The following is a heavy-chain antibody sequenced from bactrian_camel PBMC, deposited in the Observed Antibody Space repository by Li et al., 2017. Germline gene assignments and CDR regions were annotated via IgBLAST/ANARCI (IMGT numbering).Heavy chain of an antibody. J-gene: IGHJ4*01. CDR1: GHTGRMYC. CDR2: LASDGST. Sequence: VQLVESGGGLVQAGGSLRLSCGSSSGHTGRMYCMAWFRLAPGKEREGVVALASDGSTWYADPVKGRFTISQDSARNILYLQMHSLKPEDTAMYYCAARSVGWCPLFEHWLGKRAYTPGGYFTNWGQGTQVTVS. V-gene: IGHV3S57*01. D-gene: IGHD1*01. CDR3: AARSVGWCPLFEHWLGKRAYTPGGYFTN.